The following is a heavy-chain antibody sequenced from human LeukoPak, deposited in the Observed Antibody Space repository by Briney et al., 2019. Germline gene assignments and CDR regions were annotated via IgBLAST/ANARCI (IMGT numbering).Heavy chain of an antibody. CDR3: ARLAVAGDY. CDR2: INYSGST. D-gene: IGHD6-19*01. CDR1: GGSFSGYY. Sequence: SETLSLTCAVYGGSFSGYYWSWIRQPPGKGLEWIGEINYSGSTNYNPSLKSRVTISVDTSKNQFSLKLSSVTAADTAVYYCARLAVAGDYWGQGALVTVSS. J-gene: IGHJ4*02. V-gene: IGHV4-34*01.